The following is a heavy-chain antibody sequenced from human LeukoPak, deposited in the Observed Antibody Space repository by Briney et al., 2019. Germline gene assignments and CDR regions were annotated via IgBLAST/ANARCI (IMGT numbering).Heavy chain of an antibody. CDR1: VYTFTSYG. CDR3: ARDDPDLKAHNWFDP. V-gene: IGHV1-18*01. CDR2: ISAYNGNT. J-gene: IGHJ5*02. Sequence: GASVKVSCKASVYTFTSYGISWVRQAPGQGLEWMGWISAYNGNTNYAQKLQGRVTMTTDTSTSTAYMELRSLRSDDTAVYYCARDDPDLKAHNWFDPWDQGTLVTVSS.